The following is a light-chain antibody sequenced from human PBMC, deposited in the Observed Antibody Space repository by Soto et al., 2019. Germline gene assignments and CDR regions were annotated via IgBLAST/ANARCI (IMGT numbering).Light chain of an antibody. CDR3: SSXAGSNNFV. J-gene: IGLJ2*01. Sequence: QSALTQPPSASGSPGQSVTISCTGTSSDVGGNNYISWYQQHPGKAPKLMIYEVSKRPSGVPDRFSGSKSGNTASLTVSGXXXXXXXXXXXSSXAGSNNFVFGGGTKL. CDR1: SSDVGGNNY. CDR2: EVS. V-gene: IGLV2-8*01.